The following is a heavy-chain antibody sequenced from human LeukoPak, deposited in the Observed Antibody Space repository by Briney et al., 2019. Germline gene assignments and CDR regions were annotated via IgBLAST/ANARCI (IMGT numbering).Heavy chain of an antibody. CDR2: INHSGST. D-gene: IGHD3-3*01. Sequence: SETLSLTCAVYGWSFSGYYCTWIRQPPGKGLEWIGEINHSGSTNYNPSLKSRVTISVDTSKNQFSLKLSSVTAADTAVYYCAREIFGARAFEYWGQGTLVTVFS. CDR3: AREIFGARAFEY. J-gene: IGHJ4*02. V-gene: IGHV4-34*01. CDR1: GWSFSGYY.